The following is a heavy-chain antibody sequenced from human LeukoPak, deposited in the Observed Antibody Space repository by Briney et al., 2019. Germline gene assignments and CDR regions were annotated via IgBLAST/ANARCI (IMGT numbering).Heavy chain of an antibody. D-gene: IGHD6-19*01. Sequence: PGGSLRLSCAASGFTFSGYAMSWVRQAPGKGLEWVSAISGSGGSTYYADSVKGRFTISRDNSKNTLYLQMNSLRAEDTAVYYCAKLPVSGWYRYYFDYWGQGTLVTVSS. CDR3: AKLPVSGWYRYYFDY. CDR1: GFTFSGYA. V-gene: IGHV3-23*01. J-gene: IGHJ4*02. CDR2: ISGSGGST.